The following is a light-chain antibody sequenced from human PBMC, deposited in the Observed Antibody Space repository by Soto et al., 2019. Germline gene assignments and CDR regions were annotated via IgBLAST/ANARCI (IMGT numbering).Light chain of an antibody. CDR3: CAYAGSSVPYV. CDR1: GSNVGAYND. CDR2: DVY. J-gene: IGLJ1*01. V-gene: IGLV2-11*01. Sequence: QSVLTQPRSVSGSPGQSVTISCTGTGSNVGAYNDISWYQQHPGKAPKFMLYDVYKRPSGVPDRFSGSKSGNTASLTISGLQAEDEADYYCCAYAGSSVPYVFGTGTTLTVL.